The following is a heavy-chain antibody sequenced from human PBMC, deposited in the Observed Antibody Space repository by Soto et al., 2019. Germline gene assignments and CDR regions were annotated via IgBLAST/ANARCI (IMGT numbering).Heavy chain of an antibody. V-gene: IGHV3-7*04. CDR2: INRDGSDK. D-gene: IGHD3-16*01. CDR1: GLTLSASW. Sequence: EVQLVESGGGLVQPGGSLRLTCAGSGLTLSASWMSWVRQAPGKGLEWVANINRDGSDKYYVDSVKGRFTISRDNAKNPRYLKSNSLRAGDTAVYYWSGGGGNFDYWGQGTLVTVSS. CDR3: SGGGGNFDY. J-gene: IGHJ4*02.